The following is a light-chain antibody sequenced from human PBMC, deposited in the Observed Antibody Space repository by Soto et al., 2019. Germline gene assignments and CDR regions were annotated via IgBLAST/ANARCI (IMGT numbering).Light chain of an antibody. J-gene: IGKJ2*01. V-gene: IGKV3-20*01. Sequence: EIVLTQSPGTLSLSPGERATISCRARQSVSSIYLAWYQQKPGQAPRLLIYGASSRATGIPDRFSGSGSGTDFTLTISRLEPEDFAVYYCQQYGSSPPYTFGQGTKLEIK. CDR2: GAS. CDR3: QQYGSSPPYT. CDR1: QSVSSIY.